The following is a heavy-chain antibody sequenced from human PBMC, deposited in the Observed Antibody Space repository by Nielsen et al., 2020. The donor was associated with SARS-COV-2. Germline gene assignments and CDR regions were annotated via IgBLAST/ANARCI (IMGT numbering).Heavy chain of an antibody. V-gene: IGHV4-61*02. D-gene: IGHD2-8*01. CDR2: VFATGST. J-gene: IGHJ3*01. CDR1: GASLSSGSYY. CDR3: ARAPDIVLQTTAIPL. Sequence: SETLSLTCTVSGASLSSGSYYWTWIRQPAGKGLEWIGRVFATGSTDYNPSLKSRVTISIDTSKNQFSLNLRFVTAADTAVYYCARAPDIVLQTTAIPLWGQGTMVPVSS.